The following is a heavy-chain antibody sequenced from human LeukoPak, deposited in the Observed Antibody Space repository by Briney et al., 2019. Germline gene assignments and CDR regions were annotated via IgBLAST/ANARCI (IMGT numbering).Heavy chain of an antibody. Sequence: PGGSLGLSCAASGFTFSSYAMHWVRQAPGKGLEYVSAISSNGGSTYYANSVKGRFTISRDNSKNTLYLQMGSLRAEDMAVYYCARMRREWQLVQYYGMDVWGQGTTVTVSS. V-gene: IGHV3-64*01. J-gene: IGHJ6*02. CDR3: ARMRREWQLVQYYGMDV. CDR1: GFTFSSYA. D-gene: IGHD6-13*01. CDR2: ISSNGGST.